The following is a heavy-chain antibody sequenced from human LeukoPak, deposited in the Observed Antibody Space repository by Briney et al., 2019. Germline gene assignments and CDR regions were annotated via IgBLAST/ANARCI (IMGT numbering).Heavy chain of an antibody. CDR2: ISSGGSET. CDR3: AKSGGRNGFNY. V-gene: IGHV3-30*02. Sequence: GGSLRVSCAASGFTFNRYVMHWVRLPPGKGLDWVAFISSGGSETYYADSVKGRFTISRDNSKNTLFLQMNSLRTEDTGVYYCAKSGGRNGFNYWGQGTLVTVSS. J-gene: IGHJ4*02. CDR1: GFTFNRYV. D-gene: IGHD1-26*01.